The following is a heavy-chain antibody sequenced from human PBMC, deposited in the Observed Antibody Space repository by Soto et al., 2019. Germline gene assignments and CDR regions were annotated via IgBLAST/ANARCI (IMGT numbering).Heavy chain of an antibody. D-gene: IGHD2-15*01. Sequence: EVQLVESGGGLVQPGGSLRLSCAASGFTFSSYWMHWVRQAPGKGLVWVSRINSDGSSTSYADSVKGRFTISRDNAKNTLYLQMNSLRAEDTAVCYCVRTSLVVAAATREAYWGQGTLVPVSS. J-gene: IGHJ4*02. V-gene: IGHV3-74*01. CDR2: INSDGSST. CDR3: VRTSLVVAAATREAY. CDR1: GFTFSSYW.